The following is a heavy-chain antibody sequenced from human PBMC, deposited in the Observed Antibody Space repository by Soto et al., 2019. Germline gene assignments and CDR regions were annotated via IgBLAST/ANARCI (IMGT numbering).Heavy chain of an antibody. CDR3: AIHVDTQI. D-gene: IGHD5-18*01. CDR1: GFTFSSYA. J-gene: IGHJ3*02. CDR2: ISYDGSNK. V-gene: IGHV3-30-3*01. Sequence: GGSLRLSCGASGFTFSSYAMHWVRQAPGKGLEWVAVISYDGSNKYYADSVKGRFTISRDNSKNTLYLQMNSLRAEDTAVYYCAIHVDTQIWGQGTMVTVSS.